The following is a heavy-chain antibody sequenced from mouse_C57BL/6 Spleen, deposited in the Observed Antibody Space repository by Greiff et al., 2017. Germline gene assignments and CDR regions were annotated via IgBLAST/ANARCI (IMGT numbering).Heavy chain of an antibody. V-gene: IGHV1-82*01. D-gene: IGHD1-1*01. CDR2: IYPGDGDT. J-gene: IGHJ2*01. Sequence: QVQLKQSGPELVKPGASVKISCKASGYAFSSSWMNWVKQRPGKGLEWIGRIYPGDGDTNYNGKFQGKATLTADTSSSTAYMQLSSLTSEDAAVYFCARDYGSSYSDYWGQGTTLTVSS. CDR3: ARDYGSSYSDY. CDR1: GYAFSSSW.